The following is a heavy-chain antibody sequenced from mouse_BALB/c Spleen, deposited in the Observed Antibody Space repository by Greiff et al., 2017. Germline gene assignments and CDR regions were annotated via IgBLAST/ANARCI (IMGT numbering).Heavy chain of an antibody. CDR3: ARNGGYGNFDY. V-gene: IGHV14-4*02. Sequence: VQLQQSGAELVRSGASVKLSCTASGFNIKDYYMHWVKQRPEQGLEWIGWIDPENGDTEYAPKFQGKATMTADTSSNTAYLQLSSLTSEDTAAYYCARNGGYGNFDYWGQGTTLTVSS. J-gene: IGHJ2*01. CDR2: IDPENGDT. D-gene: IGHD2-10*02. CDR1: GFNIKDYY.